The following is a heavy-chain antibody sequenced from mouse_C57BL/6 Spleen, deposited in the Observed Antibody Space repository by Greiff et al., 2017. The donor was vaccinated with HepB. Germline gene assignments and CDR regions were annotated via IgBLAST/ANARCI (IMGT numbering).Heavy chain of an antibody. Sequence: QVQLQQSGPELVKPGASVKISCKASGYAFSSSWMNWVKQRPGKGLEWIGRIYPGDGDTNYNGKFKGKATLTADKSSSTAYMQLSSLTSEDSAVYFCAREGRIYYGSTYYARDYWGQGTSVTVSS. D-gene: IGHD1-1*01. V-gene: IGHV1-82*01. CDR1: GYAFSSSW. CDR3: AREGRIYYGSTYYARDY. J-gene: IGHJ4*01. CDR2: IYPGDGDT.